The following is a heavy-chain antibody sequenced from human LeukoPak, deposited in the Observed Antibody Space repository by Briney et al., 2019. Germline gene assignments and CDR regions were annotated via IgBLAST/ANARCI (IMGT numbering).Heavy chain of an antibody. D-gene: IGHD3-22*01. Sequence: GGSLRLSCAASGFTFSCYAMHWVRQAPGKGLEWVAVISYDGSNKYYADSVKGRFTISRDNSKNTLYLQMNSLRAEDTAVYYCARDLNYYDSSGYSLGAFDIWGQGTMVTVSS. V-gene: IGHV3-30-3*01. CDR2: ISYDGSNK. J-gene: IGHJ3*02. CDR3: ARDLNYYDSSGYSLGAFDI. CDR1: GFTFSCYA.